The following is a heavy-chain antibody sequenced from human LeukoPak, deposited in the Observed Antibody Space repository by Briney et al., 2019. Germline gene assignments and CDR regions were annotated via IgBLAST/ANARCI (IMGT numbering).Heavy chain of an antibody. CDR3: ARDFGVVINSANWFDP. Sequence: GASVKVSCKASGYTFTNYYMHWVRQAPGQGLEWMGIINPSGGSTSYAQKFQGRVTMTRDTSTSTVYMELSSLRSEDTAVYYCARDFGVVINSANWFDPWGQGTLVTVSS. D-gene: IGHD3-3*01. CDR1: GYTFTNYY. CDR2: INPSGGST. V-gene: IGHV1-46*01. J-gene: IGHJ5*02.